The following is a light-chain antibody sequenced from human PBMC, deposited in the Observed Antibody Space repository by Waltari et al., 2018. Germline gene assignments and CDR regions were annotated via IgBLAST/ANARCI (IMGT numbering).Light chain of an antibody. CDR2: EVS. J-gene: IGLJ3*02. V-gene: IGLV2-8*01. CDR3: SSYGVTNNEFWV. CDR1: SSDVGGYNS. Sequence: QSALTQPPSASGSPGQSVTISCTGTSSDVGGYNSVSWFQHHPGKAPKRLIYEVSKRPSGAPDRFSGSKSGNTASLTVAGLQAEDEADYYCSSYGVTNNEFWVFGGGTKLTV.